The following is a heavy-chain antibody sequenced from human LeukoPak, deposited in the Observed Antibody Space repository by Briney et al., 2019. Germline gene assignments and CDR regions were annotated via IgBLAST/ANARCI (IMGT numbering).Heavy chain of an antibody. CDR1: GYTSTNYG. D-gene: IGHD3-22*01. Sequence: SVKVSCKASGYTSTNYGISWVRQAPGQGLEWVGGIIPIFGTANYAQKFQGRVTITADKSTSTAYMELSSLRSEDTAVYYCARAWYDYDSSGYSHWGQGTLVTVSS. CDR2: IIPIFGTA. J-gene: IGHJ4*02. V-gene: IGHV1-69*06. CDR3: ARAWYDYDSSGYSH.